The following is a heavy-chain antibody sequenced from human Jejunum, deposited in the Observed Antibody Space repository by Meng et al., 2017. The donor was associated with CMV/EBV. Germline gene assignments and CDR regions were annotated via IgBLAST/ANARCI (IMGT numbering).Heavy chain of an antibody. V-gene: IGHV3-33*01. CDR2: LWYDGSRK. D-gene: IGHD3-22*01. CDR3: ARDNDGSSHYSQFDY. CDR1: GFPLNSYG. Sequence: SGFPLNSYGIHWVRQFPGKGLVWVAVLWYDGSRKYFADSVQGRFSISRDDSKNTVYLQMNSLRAEDTAVYYCARDNDGSSHYSQFDYWGQGTLVTVSS. J-gene: IGHJ4*02.